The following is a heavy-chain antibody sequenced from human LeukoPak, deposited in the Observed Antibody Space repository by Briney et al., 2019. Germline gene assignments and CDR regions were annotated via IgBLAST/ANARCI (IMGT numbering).Heavy chain of an antibody. CDR3: ASVLGRNWFDP. Sequence: SETLSLTCTVSGGSISSYYWSWTRQPPGKGLEWIGYIYYSGSTNYNPSLRSRVTISVDTSKNQFSLKLSSVTAADTAVYYCASVLGRNWFDPWGQGTLVTVSS. J-gene: IGHJ5*02. CDR1: GGSISSYY. CDR2: IYYSGST. D-gene: IGHD1-1*01. V-gene: IGHV4-59*01.